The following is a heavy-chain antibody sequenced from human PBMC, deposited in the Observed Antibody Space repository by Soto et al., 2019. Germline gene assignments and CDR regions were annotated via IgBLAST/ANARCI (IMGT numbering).Heavy chain of an antibody. Sequence: SETLSLTCTVAGGSISSDYWSWSRQPPGKGLEWIGDIYYSGSTNYNPSLKSRVTISVDTSKNQFSLKLSSVTAADTAVYYCARGYCGGDCYSYNWFDPWGQGTLVTVSS. CDR2: IYYSGST. CDR3: ARGYCGGDCYSYNWFDP. CDR1: GGSISSDY. J-gene: IGHJ5*02. V-gene: IGHV4-59*01. D-gene: IGHD2-21*02.